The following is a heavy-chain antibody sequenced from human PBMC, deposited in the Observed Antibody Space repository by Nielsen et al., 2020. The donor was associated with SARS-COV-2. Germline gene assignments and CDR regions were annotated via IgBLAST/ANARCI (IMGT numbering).Heavy chain of an antibody. D-gene: IGHD1-26*01. CDR2: IKQDGSEK. CDR1: GFTFSSYS. V-gene: IGHV3-7*01. Sequence: GESLKISCAASGFTFSSYSMSWVRQAPGKGLEWVANIKQDGSEKYYVDSVKGRFTISRDNAKNSLYLQMNSLRAEDTAVYYCARVRVGATHFDYWGQGTLVTVSS. CDR3: ARVRVGATHFDY. J-gene: IGHJ4*02.